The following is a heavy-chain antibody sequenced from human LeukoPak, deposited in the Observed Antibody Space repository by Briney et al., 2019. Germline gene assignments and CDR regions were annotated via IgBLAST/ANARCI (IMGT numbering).Heavy chain of an antibody. CDR3: ARDRALIQLWLPNYYYYGMDV. CDR1: GGTFSSYA. V-gene: IGHV1-69*04. D-gene: IGHD5-18*01. CDR2: IIPILGIA. Sequence: GASVKVSCKASGGTFSSYAISWVRQAPGQGLEWMGRIIPILGIANYAQKFQGRVTITADKSTSTAYMELSSLRSEDTAVYYCARDRALIQLWLPNYYYYGMDVWGQGTTVTVSS. J-gene: IGHJ6*02.